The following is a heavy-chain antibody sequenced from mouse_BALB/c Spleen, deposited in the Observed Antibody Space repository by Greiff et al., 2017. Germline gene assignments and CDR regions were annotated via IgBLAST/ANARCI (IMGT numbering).Heavy chain of an antibody. V-gene: IGHV3-6*02. CDR1: GYSITSGYY. J-gene: IGHJ1*01. D-gene: IGHD2-3*01. CDR3: ANDGYPYWYFDV. CDR2: ISYDGSN. Sequence: VQLQQSGPGLVKPSQSLSLTCSVTGYSITSGYYWNWIRQFPGNKLEWMGYISYDGSNNYNPSLKNRISITRDTSKNQFFLKLNSVTTEDTATYYCANDGYPYWYFDVWGAGTTVTVSS.